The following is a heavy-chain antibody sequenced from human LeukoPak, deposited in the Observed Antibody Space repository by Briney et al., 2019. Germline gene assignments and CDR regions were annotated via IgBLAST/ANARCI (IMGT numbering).Heavy chain of an antibody. CDR3: ARGTVSMVDY. V-gene: IGHV3-66*01. J-gene: IGHJ4*02. Sequence: GGSLRLSCAASVFTVSSNYMSWVRQAPGGGLEWVSVIYRGGSTNYADSVKGRFTISRDNSKNTLFLQMNSLRAGDTAVYYCARGTVSMVDYWGQGTLVTVSS. CDR1: VFTVSSNY. CDR2: IYRGGST. D-gene: IGHD3-10*01.